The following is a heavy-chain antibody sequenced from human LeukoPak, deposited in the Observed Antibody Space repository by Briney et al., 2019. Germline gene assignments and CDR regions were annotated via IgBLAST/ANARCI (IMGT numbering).Heavy chain of an antibody. V-gene: IGHV1-8*02. Sequence: ASVKVSCKASAYTFTDYYMHWVRQAPGQGLEWMGWMNPNSGNTGYAQKCQGRVTMTRNTSISTAYMELSSLRSEDTAVYYCARGHYYDSSGLQHWGQGTLVTVSS. CDR3: ARGHYYDSSGLQH. J-gene: IGHJ1*01. D-gene: IGHD3-22*01. CDR1: AYTFTDYY. CDR2: MNPNSGNT.